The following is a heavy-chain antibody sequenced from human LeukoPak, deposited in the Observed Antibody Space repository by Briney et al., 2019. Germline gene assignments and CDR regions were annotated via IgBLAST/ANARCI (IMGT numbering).Heavy chain of an antibody. CDR2: KSYDGSNK. D-gene: IGHD3-22*01. CDR3: ARDRDSSGYLDAFDI. J-gene: IGHJ3*02. V-gene: IGHV3-30-3*01. Sequence: GGSWRLSCAPSGFPFGTYAIHGARQAPGRGWEGLAVKSYDGSNKNYADSVKGRFTISRDNSKNTLYLQMNSLRAEDTAVYYCARDRDSSGYLDAFDIWGQGTMVTVSS. CDR1: GFPFGTYA.